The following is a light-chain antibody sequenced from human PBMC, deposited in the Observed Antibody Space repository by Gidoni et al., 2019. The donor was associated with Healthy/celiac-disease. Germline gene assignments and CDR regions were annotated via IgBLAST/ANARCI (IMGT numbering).Light chain of an antibody. CDR2: SNN. Sequence: QSVLTQPPSASGTPGPRVTISCSGSSSNIGSNPVNWYQQLPGTAPKLLIYSNNQRPSGVPDRFSGSKSGTSASLAISGLQSEDEADYYCAAWDDSLNGGVFGGGTKLTVL. J-gene: IGLJ3*02. V-gene: IGLV1-44*01. CDR1: SSNIGSNP. CDR3: AAWDDSLNGGV.